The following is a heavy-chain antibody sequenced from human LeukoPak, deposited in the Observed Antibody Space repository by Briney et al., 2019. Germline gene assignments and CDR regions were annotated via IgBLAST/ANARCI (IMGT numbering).Heavy chain of an antibody. Sequence: GSLKVSCKASGYTFTSYGISWVRHAPGQGLEWMGWIIAYNGNTNYAQTLQGRFTMPTDTSTSTAYLKLRSLRPENTLVYYGARDLYCCSSSSCYAAFDYWGQGTLVTVSS. CDR2: IIAYNGNT. J-gene: IGHJ4*02. CDR1: GYTFTSYG. V-gene: IGHV1-18*01. D-gene: IGHD2-2*01. CDR3: ARDLYCCSSSSCYAAFDY.